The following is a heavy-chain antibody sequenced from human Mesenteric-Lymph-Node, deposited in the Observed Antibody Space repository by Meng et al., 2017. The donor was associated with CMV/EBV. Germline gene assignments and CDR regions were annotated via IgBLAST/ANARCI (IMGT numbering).Heavy chain of an antibody. J-gene: IGHJ4*02. V-gene: IGHV4-34*01. D-gene: IGHD4-17*01. CDR1: GGSFSGYY. CDR3: ARDLDGDLHY. CDR2: IXHSGST. Sequence: QVQLQQWGAGLLKPSETLSLTCAVYGGSFSGYYWSWIRQPPGKGLEWIGEIXHSGSTNYNPSLKSRVTISIDTSKNQFSLKLSSVTAADTAVYYCARDLDGDLHYWGQGTLVTVSS.